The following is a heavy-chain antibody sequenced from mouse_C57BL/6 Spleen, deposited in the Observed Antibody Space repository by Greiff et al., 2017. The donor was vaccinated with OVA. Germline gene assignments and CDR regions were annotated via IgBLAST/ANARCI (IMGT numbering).Heavy chain of an antibody. Sequence: EVKVVESEGGLVQPGSSMKLSCTASGFTFSDYYMAWVRQVPEKGLEWVANINYDGSSTYYLDSLKSRFIISRDNAKNILYLQMSSLKSEDTATYYCARGYDGYSGYAMDYWGQGTSVTVSS. CDR3: ARGYDGYSGYAMDY. D-gene: IGHD2-3*01. J-gene: IGHJ4*01. CDR1: GFTFSDYY. V-gene: IGHV5-16*01. CDR2: INYDGSST.